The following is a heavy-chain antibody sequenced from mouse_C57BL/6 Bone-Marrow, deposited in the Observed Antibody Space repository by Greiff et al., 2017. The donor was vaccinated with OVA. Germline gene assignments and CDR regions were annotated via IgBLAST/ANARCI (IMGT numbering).Heavy chain of an antibody. Sequence: VQLQESGAELARPGASVKLSCKASGYTFTSYGISWVKQSTGQGLEWIGEIYPRSGNTYYNAKFKGKATLTADKSSSTAYMELRSLTSEDSAVYFCARYPYYYGSSFYAMDYWGQGTSVTVSS. CDR1: GYTFTSYG. V-gene: IGHV1-81*01. D-gene: IGHD1-1*01. CDR2: IYPRSGNT. J-gene: IGHJ4*01. CDR3: ARYPYYYGSSFYAMDY.